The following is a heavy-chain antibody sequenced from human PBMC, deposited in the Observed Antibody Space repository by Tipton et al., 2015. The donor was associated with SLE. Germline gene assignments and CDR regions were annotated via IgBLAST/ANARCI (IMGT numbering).Heavy chain of an antibody. V-gene: IGHV7-4-1*02. D-gene: IGHD2-15*01. CDR1: GYTFTGYY. Sequence: QLVQSGAEVKKPGSSVKVSCKASGYTFTGYYMHWVRQAPGQGLEWMGWINTNTGNPTYAQGFTGRFVFSLDTSVSTAYLQISSLKAEDTAVYYCARYADMSNVEVAHYYCCSLDLWGQGPAVLVSS. J-gene: IGHJ6*02. CDR2: INTNTGNP. CDR3: ARYADMSNVEVAHYYCCSLDL.